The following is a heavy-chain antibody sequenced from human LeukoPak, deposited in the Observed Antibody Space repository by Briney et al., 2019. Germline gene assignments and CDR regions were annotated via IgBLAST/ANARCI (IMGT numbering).Heavy chain of an antibody. CDR2: IKQDGSEK. D-gene: IGHD1-14*01. CDR1: RFTFSRYW. Sequence: GGSLRLSCAASRFTFSRYWMSWVRQAPGKGLEWVANIKQDGSEKYYVDSVKDRFTISRDNSKNTLYLQMNSLRAEDTAVYYCAKDRGGWGTGFDYWGQGTLVTVSS. CDR3: AKDRGGWGTGFDY. V-gene: IGHV3-7*03. J-gene: IGHJ4*02.